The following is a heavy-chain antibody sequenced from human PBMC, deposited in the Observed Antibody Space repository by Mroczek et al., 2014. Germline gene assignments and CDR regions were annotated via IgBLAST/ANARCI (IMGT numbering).Heavy chain of an antibody. CDR1: GGSISSSSYY. CDR3: ARLARVPAGISAALDP. Sequence: QVQLQESGPGLVKPSETLSLTCTVSGGSISSSSYYWGWIRQPPGKGLEWIGSIYYSGSTYYNPSLKSRVTISVDTSKNQFSLKLSSVTAADTAVYYCARLARVPAGISAALDPWGQGTLVTVSS. D-gene: IGHD6-13*01. CDR2: IYYSGST. J-gene: IGHJ5*02. V-gene: IGHV4-39*01.